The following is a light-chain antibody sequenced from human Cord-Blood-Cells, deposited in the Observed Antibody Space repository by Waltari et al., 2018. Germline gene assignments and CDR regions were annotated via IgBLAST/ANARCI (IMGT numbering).Light chain of an antibody. CDR1: QSISSY. V-gene: IGKV1-39*01. CDR2: AAS. CDR3: QPSYSTPQP. J-gene: IGKJ1*01. Sequence: DIQMTQSPSSLSASVGDRVTITCRASQSISSYLNWYQQKPGKAPKLLIYAASSLQSGVASRFSGSGSETDCTHTISSLQPEDFATYYCQPSYSTPQPFSQGTKVEI.